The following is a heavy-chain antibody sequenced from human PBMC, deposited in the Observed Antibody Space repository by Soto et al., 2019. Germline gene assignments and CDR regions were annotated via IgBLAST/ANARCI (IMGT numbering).Heavy chain of an antibody. CDR3: AKGHSGYDYPKPPPYDAFDI. CDR1: GFTFSSYA. D-gene: IGHD5-12*01. Sequence: GGSLRLSCAASGFTFSSYAMSWVRQAPGKGLEWVSAISGSGGSTYYADSVKGRFTISRDNSKNTLYLQMNSLRAEETAVYYCAKGHSGYDYPKPPPYDAFDIWGQGTMVTVSS. V-gene: IGHV3-23*01. CDR2: ISGSGGST. J-gene: IGHJ3*02.